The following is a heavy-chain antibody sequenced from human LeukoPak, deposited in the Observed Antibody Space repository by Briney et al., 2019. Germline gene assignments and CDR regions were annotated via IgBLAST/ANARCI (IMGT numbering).Heavy chain of an antibody. D-gene: IGHD2-2*02. CDR3: ATGYCSSTSCYTPNYYFDY. CDR1: GGSFSGYY. CDR2: INHSGST. J-gene: IGHJ4*02. V-gene: IGHV4-34*01. Sequence: PETLSLTCAVYGGSFSGYYWSWIRQPPGKGLEWIGEINHSGSTNYNPSLKSRVTISVDTSKNQFSLKLSSVTAADTAVYYCATGYCSSTSCYTPNYYFDYWGQGTLVTVSS.